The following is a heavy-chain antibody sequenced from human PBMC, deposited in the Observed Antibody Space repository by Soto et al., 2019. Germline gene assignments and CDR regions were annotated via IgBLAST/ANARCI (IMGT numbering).Heavy chain of an antibody. V-gene: IGHV4-4*02. J-gene: IGHJ2*01. CDR3: ARDSGFNGCNSVGYFHV. Sequence: QVHLQESGPGLEKPSGTLSLTCAVSGGSISNSNWWSWVRQSPGKGLDWIGEIYHSGFSNDNPWLKHPVTMSIDKSKNQFSLQVPSVTAAETAVYYCARDSGFNGCNSVGYFHVWGRGTLVTVTS. D-gene: IGHD6-19*01. CDR1: GGSISNSNW. CDR2: IYHSGFS.